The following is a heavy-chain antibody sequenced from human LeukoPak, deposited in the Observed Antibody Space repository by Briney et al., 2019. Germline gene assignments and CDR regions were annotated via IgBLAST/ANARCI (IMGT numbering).Heavy chain of an antibody. D-gene: IGHD6-13*01. Sequence: PSETLSLTCAVYGGSFSGYYWSWIRQPPGKGLEWIGEINHSGSTNYNPSLKSRVTISVDTSKNQFSLKLSSVTAADTAVYYCARHQGLYSSSWYDWFDPWGQGTLVTVSS. CDR2: INHSGST. CDR3: ARHQGLYSSSWYDWFDP. V-gene: IGHV4-34*01. CDR1: GGSFSGYY. J-gene: IGHJ5*02.